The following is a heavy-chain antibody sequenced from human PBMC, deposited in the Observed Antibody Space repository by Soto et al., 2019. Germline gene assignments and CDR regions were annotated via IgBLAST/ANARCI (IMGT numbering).Heavy chain of an antibody. V-gene: IGHV3-30*18. D-gene: IGHD3-3*01. CDR3: AKDPTRLRFLEWLLYRDYYYGMDV. CDR2: ISYDGSNK. CDR1: GFTFSSYG. J-gene: IGHJ6*02. Sequence: GGSLRLSCAASGFTFSSYGMHWVRQAPGKGLEWVAVISYDGSNKYYADSVKGRFTISRDNSKSTLYLQMNSLRAEDTAVYYCAKDPTRLRFLEWLLYRDYYYGMDVWGQGTTVTVSS.